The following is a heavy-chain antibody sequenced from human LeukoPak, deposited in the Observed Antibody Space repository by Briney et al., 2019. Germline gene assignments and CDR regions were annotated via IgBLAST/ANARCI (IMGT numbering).Heavy chain of an antibody. J-gene: IGHJ4*02. CDR3: VRDRNSNLRLGF. CDR1: AGFINSSNW. V-gene: IGHV4-4*02. Sequence: SGTLSLTCTVSAGFINSSNWWSWVRQPPGEGLEWIGEIFHTGDANYNPSLQSRVTMSVDESKNQFSLRLSSVTAADTAMYYCVRDRNSNLRLGFWGQGALVTVSS. CDR2: IFHTGDA. D-gene: IGHD5-12*01.